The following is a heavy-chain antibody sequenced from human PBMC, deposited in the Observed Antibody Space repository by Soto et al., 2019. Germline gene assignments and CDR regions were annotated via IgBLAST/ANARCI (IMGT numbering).Heavy chain of an antibody. CDR3: ASSPTGSWFDP. J-gene: IGHJ5*02. CDR1: GGTFSSYT. CDR2: IIPILGIA. D-gene: IGHD3-9*01. V-gene: IGHV1-69*02. Sequence: SVKVSCKASGGTFSSYTISWVRQAPGQGLEWMGRIIPILGIANYAQKFQGRVTITADKSTSTAYMELSSLRSEDTAVYYCASSPTGSWFDPWGQGTLVTVSS.